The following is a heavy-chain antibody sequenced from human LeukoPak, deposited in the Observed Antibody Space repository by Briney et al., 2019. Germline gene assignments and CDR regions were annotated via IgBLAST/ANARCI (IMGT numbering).Heavy chain of an antibody. CDR3: ARVGGGMSEYGSGSYDY. Sequence: PGGSLRLSCAASGFTISSYSMNWLRQAPGKGLQWVSSISNSGSYIYYADSVKGRFTISRDNARNSLFLQMNSLRAEDTAIYYCARVGGGMSEYGSGSYDYWGQGTLVTVSS. CDR1: GFTISSYS. J-gene: IGHJ4*02. CDR2: ISNSGSYI. D-gene: IGHD3-10*01. V-gene: IGHV3-21*01.